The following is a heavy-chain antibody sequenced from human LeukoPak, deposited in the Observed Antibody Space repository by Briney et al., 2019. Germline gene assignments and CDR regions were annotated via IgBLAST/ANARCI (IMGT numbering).Heavy chain of an antibody. CDR3: AKTISPPRSYYFDY. Sequence: GGSPRLSCAASGFTFSSYEMNWVRQAPGKGLEWVSAISGSGGSTYYADSVKGRFTISRDNSKNTLYLQMNSLRAEDTAVYYCAKTISPPRSYYFDYWGQGTLATVSS. J-gene: IGHJ4*02. V-gene: IGHV3-23*01. CDR1: GFTFSSYE. D-gene: IGHD1-26*01. CDR2: ISGSGGST.